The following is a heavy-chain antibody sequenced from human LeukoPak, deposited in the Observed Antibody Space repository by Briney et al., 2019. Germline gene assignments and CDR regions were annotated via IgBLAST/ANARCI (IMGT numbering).Heavy chain of an antibody. CDR1: GFTFNSYE. CDR3: AKDIPGGGDDY. CDR2: ISSSSSGSTI. J-gene: IGHJ4*02. Sequence: PGGSLRLSCAASGFTFNSYEMYWVRQAPGKGLEWVSYISSSSSGSTISYADPVKGRFTISRDIAKSSVYLQLNSLRADDTAIYYCAKDIPGGGDDYWGQGTLVTVSS. V-gene: IGHV3-48*03. D-gene: IGHD2-21*02.